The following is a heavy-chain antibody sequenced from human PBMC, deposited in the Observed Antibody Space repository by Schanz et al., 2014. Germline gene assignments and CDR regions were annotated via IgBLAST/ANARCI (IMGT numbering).Heavy chain of an antibody. J-gene: IGHJ4*02. Sequence: QVKLVESGGTLVKPGGSLRLSCVVSGFTFSDYYMSWIRQAPGKGLEWVSYISSSSIYTNYADSVKGRFTISRDNAKNSLYLQMNSLRAEDTAVYYCAREGEWGYDPPRHWGQGTLVTVSS. CDR1: GFTFSDYY. CDR3: AREGEWGYDPPRH. V-gene: IGHV3-11*06. D-gene: IGHD5-12*01. CDR2: ISSSSIYT.